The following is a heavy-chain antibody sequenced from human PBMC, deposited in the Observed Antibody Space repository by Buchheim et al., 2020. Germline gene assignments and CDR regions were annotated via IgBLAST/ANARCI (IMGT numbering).Heavy chain of an antibody. CDR2: ISNDGSDK. J-gene: IGHJ4*02. V-gene: IGHV3-30*18. CDR3: EKSHSSDWYSFDY. D-gene: IGHD6-19*01. Sequence: QVQLVESGGGVVQPGGSLRLSCAASGFTFSIYGMDWVRQAPGKGLEWVAVISNDGSDKYYADSVKGRFTISRDNSKNTLSLQMNSLRAEDTAVYYCEKSHSSDWYSFDYWGQGTL. CDR1: GFTFSIYG.